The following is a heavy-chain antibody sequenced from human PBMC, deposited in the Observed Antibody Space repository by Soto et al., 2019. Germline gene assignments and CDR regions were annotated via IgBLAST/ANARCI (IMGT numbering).Heavy chain of an antibody. CDR2: INHSGST. CDR3: ERGPTSLSYYYGMDV. J-gene: IGHJ6*02. CDR1: GGSFSGYY. Sequence: PSETLSLTCAVYGGSFSGYYWSWIRQPPGKGLEWIGEINHSGSTNYNPSLKSRVTISVDTSKNQFSLKLSSVTAADTAVYYCERGPTSLSYYYGMDVWGQGTRVTVSS. V-gene: IGHV4-34*01.